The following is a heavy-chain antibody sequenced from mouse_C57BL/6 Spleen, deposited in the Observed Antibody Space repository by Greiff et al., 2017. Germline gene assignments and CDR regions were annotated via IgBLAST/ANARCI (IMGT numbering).Heavy chain of an antibody. CDR3: ARRAQATWMDY. CDR2: ISSGSGTI. J-gene: IGHJ4*01. D-gene: IGHD3-2*02. Sequence: EVQVVESGGGLVKPGGSLTLSCAASGFTFSDYGMHWVRQAPAKGLEWVAYISSGSGTIYYADTVKGRFTISRDNAKNTPFLQMTSLRSEDTAMYYCARRAQATWMDYWGQGTSVTVSS. CDR1: GFTFSDYG. V-gene: IGHV5-17*01.